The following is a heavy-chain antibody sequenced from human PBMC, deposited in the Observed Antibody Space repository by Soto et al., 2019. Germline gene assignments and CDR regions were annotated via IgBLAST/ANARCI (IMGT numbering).Heavy chain of an antibody. D-gene: IGHD5-18*01. CDR1: GLTFSSYA. CDR2: ITGGGGSTDYT. CDR3: AKRSGHSYGEFDS. J-gene: IGHJ4*02. Sequence: GGSLRLSCAASGLTFSSYAMSWVRQAPGKGLEWVSAITGGGGSTDYTDYADAVKGRFTISRDNSKNTVYLQMNSLRAEDTAVYYCAKRSGHSYGEFDSWGQGTLVTVSS. V-gene: IGHV3-23*01.